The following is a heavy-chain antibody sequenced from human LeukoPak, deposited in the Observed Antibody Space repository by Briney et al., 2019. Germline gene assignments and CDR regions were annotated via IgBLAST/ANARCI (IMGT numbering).Heavy chain of an antibody. CDR1: GGSFSGYY. CDR3: ARGGVQDFFDY. CDR2: INHSGST. J-gene: IGHJ4*02. D-gene: IGHD1-1*01. V-gene: IGHV4-34*01. Sequence: SETLSLTCAVSGGSFSGYYWSWIRQPPGKGLEWIGEINHSGSTNYNPSLKSRVTISVDTSKNQFSLKLSSVTAADTAVYYCARGGVQDFFDYWGQGTLVTVSS.